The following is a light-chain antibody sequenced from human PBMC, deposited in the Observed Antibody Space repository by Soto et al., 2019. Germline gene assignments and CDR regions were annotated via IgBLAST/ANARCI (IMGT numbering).Light chain of an antibody. Sequence: EVVLTQSPATLSLSPGERATLSCRASESVFGYLAWYQHKPGQAPRLLIYGASNRATGIPDRFSGSGSGTDFTLTISRLEPEDFAVYSCQQYGGSPLFTFGPGTRVDFK. CDR1: ESVFGY. V-gene: IGKV3-20*01. J-gene: IGKJ3*01. CDR2: GAS. CDR3: QQYGGSPLFT.